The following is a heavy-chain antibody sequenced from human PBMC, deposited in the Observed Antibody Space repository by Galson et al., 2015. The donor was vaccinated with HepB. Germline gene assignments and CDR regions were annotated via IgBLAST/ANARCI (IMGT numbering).Heavy chain of an antibody. Sequence: SLRLSCAASGFTFSSYGMHWVRQAPGKGLEWVAVISYDGSNKYYADSVKGRFTISRDNSKNTLYLQMNSLRAEDTAVYYCAKDRRLRKGGSSYYFDYWGQGTLVTVSS. J-gene: IGHJ4*02. CDR3: AKDRRLRKGGSSYYFDY. D-gene: IGHD1-26*01. V-gene: IGHV3-30*18. CDR1: GFTFSSYG. CDR2: ISYDGSNK.